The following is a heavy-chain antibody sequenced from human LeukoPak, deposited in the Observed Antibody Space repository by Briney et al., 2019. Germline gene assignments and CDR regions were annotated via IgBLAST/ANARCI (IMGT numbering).Heavy chain of an antibody. V-gene: IGHV4-59*01. CDR3: ARKGWSPRYYYMDV. CDR2: IYYSGST. J-gene: IGHJ6*03. Sequence: SETLSLTCTVSGGSISSYYWSWIRQPPGKGLEWIGYIYYSGSTNYNPSLKSRVTISLVTSKNQFSLKLSSVTAADTAVYYCARKGWSPRYYYMDVWGKGTTVIVSS. D-gene: IGHD2-15*01. CDR1: GGSISSYY.